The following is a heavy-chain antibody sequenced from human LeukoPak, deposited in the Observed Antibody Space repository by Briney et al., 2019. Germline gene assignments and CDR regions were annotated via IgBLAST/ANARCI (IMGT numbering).Heavy chain of an antibody. V-gene: IGHV1-69*01. CDR1: GGTFSSYA. CDR2: IIPIFGTA. J-gene: IGHJ6*02. CDR3: AREHCSSTSCLNYYYYYGMDV. Sequence: GSSVKVSCKASGGTFSSYAISWVRQAPGQGLEWMGGIIPIFGTANYAQKFQGRVTITADESTSTAYMELSSLRSEDTAVYYCAREHCSSTSCLNYYYYYGMDVWGQGTTVTVSS. D-gene: IGHD2-2*01.